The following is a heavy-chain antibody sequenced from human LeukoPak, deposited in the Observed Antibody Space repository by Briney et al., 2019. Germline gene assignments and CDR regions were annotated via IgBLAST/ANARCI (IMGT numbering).Heavy chain of an antibody. CDR2: ISGSGGST. CDR1: GFTFSSYA. CDR3: ARALVVVISPFDY. Sequence: GGSLRLSCAASGFTFSSYAMSWVRQAPGKGLEWASAISGSGGSTYYADSVKGRFTISRDNSKNTLYLQMNSLRAEDTAVYYCARALVVVISPFDYWGQGTLVTVSS. V-gene: IGHV3-23*01. J-gene: IGHJ4*02. D-gene: IGHD3-22*01.